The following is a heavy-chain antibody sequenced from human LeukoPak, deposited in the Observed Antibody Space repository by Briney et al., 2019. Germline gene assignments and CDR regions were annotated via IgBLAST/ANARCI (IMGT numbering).Heavy chain of an antibody. Sequence: SETLSLTCTVSGYSISSGYYWGWIRQPPGKGLEWIGSIYYSGSTYYNPSLKSRVTISVDTSKNQFSLKLSSVTAADTAVYYCAREPYDYVWGSYRSSPTYFDYWGQGTLVTVSS. J-gene: IGHJ4*02. D-gene: IGHD3-16*02. CDR2: IYYSGST. V-gene: IGHV4-38-2*02. CDR3: AREPYDYVWGSYRSSPTYFDY. CDR1: GYSISSGYY.